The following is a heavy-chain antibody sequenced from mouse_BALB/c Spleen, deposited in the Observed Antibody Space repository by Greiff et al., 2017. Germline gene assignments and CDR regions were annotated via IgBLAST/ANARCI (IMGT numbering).Heavy chain of an antibody. J-gene: IGHJ2*01. Sequence: LQQPGSELVRPGASVKLSCKASGYTFTSYWMHWVKQRPGQGLEWIGNIYPGSGSTNYDEKFKSKATLTVDTSSSTAYMQLSSLTSEDSAVYYCTRLLRLHYYFDYWGQGTTLTVSS. CDR2: IYPGSGST. CDR3: TRLLRLHYYFDY. D-gene: IGHD1-2*01. V-gene: IGHV1S22*01. CDR1: GYTFTSYW.